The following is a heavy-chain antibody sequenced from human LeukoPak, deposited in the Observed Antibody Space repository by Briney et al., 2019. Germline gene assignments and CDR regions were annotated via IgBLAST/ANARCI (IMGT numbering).Heavy chain of an antibody. CDR3: ARDGELDSSGYYFWFDP. CDR1: GYTFTSYY. CDR2: INPSGGST. V-gene: IGHV1-46*01. D-gene: IGHD3-22*01. J-gene: IGHJ5*02. Sequence: ASVKVSCKASGYTFTSYYMHWVRQAPGQGLEWMGIINPSGGSTSYAQKFQGRVTMTRDASTSTVYMELSSLRSEDTAVYYCARDGELDSSGYYFWFDPWGQGTLVTVSS.